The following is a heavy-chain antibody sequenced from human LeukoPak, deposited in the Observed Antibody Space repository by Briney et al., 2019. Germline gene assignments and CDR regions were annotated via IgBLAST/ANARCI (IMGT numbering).Heavy chain of an antibody. J-gene: IGHJ4*02. CDR1: GYTFTGYY. V-gene: IGHV1-2*02. CDR2: ISPNSDDT. CDR3: ARGGFDY. Sequence: ASVKVSCKASGYTFTGYYIHWVRPAPGQGLEWMGWISPNSDDTNYAQKFQGRVNMTRDTSISTAYMELSRLRSDDTAIYYCARGGFDYWGQGTLVTVSS.